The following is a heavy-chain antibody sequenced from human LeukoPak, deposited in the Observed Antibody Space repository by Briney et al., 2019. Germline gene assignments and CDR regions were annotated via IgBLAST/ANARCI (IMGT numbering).Heavy chain of an antibody. V-gene: IGHV4-59*08. CDR2: IYYSEST. CDR3: ARGPRRPYGHNYFQH. J-gene: IGHJ1*01. CDR1: GGSIRNYY. Sequence: SETLSLTCTVSGGSIRNYYWSWIRQPPGKGLEWIGYIYYSESTNNNFSLKSRVTISLDTSKNQFSLKLSSVTAADTAVYYCARGPRRPYGHNYFQHWGQGTLVTVSS. D-gene: IGHD3-10*01.